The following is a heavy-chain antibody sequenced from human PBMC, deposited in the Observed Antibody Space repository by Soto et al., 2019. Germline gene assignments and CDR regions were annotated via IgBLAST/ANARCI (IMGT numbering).Heavy chain of an antibody. D-gene: IGHD4-17*01. CDR2: INHSGST. CDR3: ARTQGDNYGDYDY. CDR1: GGSFSGYN. J-gene: IGHJ4*02. V-gene: IGHV4-34*01. Sequence: SETLSLTCAVYGGSFSGYNWSWIRQPPGKGLEWIGEINHSGSTNYNPSLKSRVIISLDTSKNQFSLKLSSVTAADTAVYYCARTQGDNYGDYDYWGQGTLVTVSS.